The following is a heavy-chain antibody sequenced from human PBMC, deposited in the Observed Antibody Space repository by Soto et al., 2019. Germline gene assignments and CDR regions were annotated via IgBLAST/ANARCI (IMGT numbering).Heavy chain of an antibody. CDR2: ISYDGSNK. D-gene: IGHD3-16*02. J-gene: IGHJ3*02. Sequence: QVQLVESGGGVVQPGRSLRLSCAASGFTFSSYGMHWVRQAPGKGLEWVAVISYDGSNKYYADSVKGRFTISRDNSKNTLYLQMNSLRAEDTAVYYCAKDWGHMITFGGVIVWGAFDIWGQGTMVTVSS. CDR3: AKDWGHMITFGGVIVWGAFDI. V-gene: IGHV3-30*18. CDR1: GFTFSSYG.